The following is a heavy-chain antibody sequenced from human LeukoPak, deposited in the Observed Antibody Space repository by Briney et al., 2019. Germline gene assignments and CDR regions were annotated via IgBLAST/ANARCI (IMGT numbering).Heavy chain of an antibody. CDR2: MNPNSGNT. V-gene: IGHV1-8*01. D-gene: IGHD4-11*01. Sequence: ASVKVSCKASVYTFRTYDINWVRQAPGQGLEWLGWMNPNSGNTGYAPKFQGRVAMTRVTSINTAYMELFSLRSEDTAVYFCVRGDLPTTVLNDPFNIWGQGTMVTVSS. CDR3: VRGDLPTTVLNDPFNI. CDR1: VYTFRTYD. J-gene: IGHJ3*02.